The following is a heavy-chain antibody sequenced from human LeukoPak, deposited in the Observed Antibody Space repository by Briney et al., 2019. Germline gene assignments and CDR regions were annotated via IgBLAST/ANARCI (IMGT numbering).Heavy chain of an antibody. CDR2: IYYSGSI. Sequence: SETLSLTCTVSGGSISSYYWNWIRQPPGKGLEWIGYIYYSGSIKYNPSLKSRVTISLDTSKNQFSLELSSVTAADTAVYYCARGDDYQSTYFDYWGQGTLVTVSS. D-gene: IGHD5-12*01. J-gene: IGHJ4*02. CDR1: GGSISSYY. V-gene: IGHV4-59*01. CDR3: ARGDDYQSTYFDY.